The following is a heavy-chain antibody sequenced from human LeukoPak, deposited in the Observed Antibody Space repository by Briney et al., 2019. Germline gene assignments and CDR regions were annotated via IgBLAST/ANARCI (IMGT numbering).Heavy chain of an antibody. Sequence: GGSLRLSCAASGFTFSSYGMSWVRQPPGKGLEWVSAIRGSGGGTYYADSVKGRFTISRDNSKNTLYLQMNSLRDEDTALYYCAKAGIGVVGYFDYWGQGTLVTVSS. CDR1: GFTFSSYG. V-gene: IGHV3-23*01. CDR3: AKAGIGVVGYFDY. D-gene: IGHD6-19*01. J-gene: IGHJ4*02. CDR2: IRGSGGGT.